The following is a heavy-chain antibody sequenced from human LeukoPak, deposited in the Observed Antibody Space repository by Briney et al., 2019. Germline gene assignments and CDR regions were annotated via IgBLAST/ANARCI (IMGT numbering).Heavy chain of an antibody. CDR3: VRVGRSLHWNPDF. J-gene: IGHJ4*02. CDR1: GGSMTNYY. CDR2: ISYSGKS. V-gene: IGHV4-59*01. D-gene: IGHD1-1*01. Sequence: SEALSLTCTVSGGSMTNYYWGYIRQPPGKGLEWIAYISYSGKSNYNPSLRSRVTMSVDMSKNQFSLKLTSVTAADTAVYYCVRVGRSLHWNPDFWGLGTLVTVSS.